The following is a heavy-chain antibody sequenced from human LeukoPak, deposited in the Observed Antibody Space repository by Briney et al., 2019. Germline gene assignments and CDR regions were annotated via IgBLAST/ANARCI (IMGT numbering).Heavy chain of an antibody. CDR2: IYYSGST. D-gene: IGHD3-3*01. CDR1: GDSISTSSYY. J-gene: IGHJ6*03. CDR3: ARAPLGYYDFWSGYWGPDYYYYMDV. V-gene: IGHV4-39*07. Sequence: SETLSLTCSVSGDSISTSSYYWGWIRQPLGKGLEWIGTIYYSGSTYYNPSLTSRVTISVDTSKNQFSLKLSSVTAADTAVYYCARAPLGYYDFWSGYWGPDYYYYMDVWGKGTTVTVSS.